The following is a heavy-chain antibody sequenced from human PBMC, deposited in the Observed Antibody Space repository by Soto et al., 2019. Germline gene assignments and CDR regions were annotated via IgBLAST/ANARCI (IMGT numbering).Heavy chain of an antibody. CDR2: IYYSGST. J-gene: IGHJ5*02. V-gene: IGHV4-30-4*01. Sequence: SETLSLTCTVSGGSISSGDYYWSWIRQPPGKGLEWIGYIYYSGSTYYNPSLKSRVTISVDTSKNQFSLKLSSVTAADTAVYYCARLLWFGEGWRWFDPWGQGTLVTV. CDR3: ARLLWFGEGWRWFDP. CDR1: GGSISSGDYY. D-gene: IGHD3-10*01.